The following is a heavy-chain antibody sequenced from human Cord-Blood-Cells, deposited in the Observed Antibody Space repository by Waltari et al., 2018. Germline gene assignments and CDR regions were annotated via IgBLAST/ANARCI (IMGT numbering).Heavy chain of an antibody. Sequence: QVQLVQSGAEVKKPGSSVKVSCKASGGTFSSYAISWVRQAPGQGLEWMGGIIPIFGTANYAQKFQGRVTITADESTSTAYMELSSLRSEDTAVYYCARMYNWNDGGYFDYWGQGTLVTVSS. J-gene: IGHJ4*02. V-gene: IGHV1-69*01. D-gene: IGHD1-1*01. CDR3: ARMYNWNDGGYFDY. CDR1: GGTFSSYA. CDR2: IIPIFGTA.